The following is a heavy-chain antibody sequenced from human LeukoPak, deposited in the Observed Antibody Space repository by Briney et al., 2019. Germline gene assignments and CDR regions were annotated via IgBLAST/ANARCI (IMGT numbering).Heavy chain of an antibody. CDR3: AKDPRYCSSTSCSSNWFDP. CDR1: GFTFSSYA. D-gene: IGHD2-2*01. V-gene: IGHV3-23*01. J-gene: IGHJ5*02. CDR2: ISGSGGST. Sequence: PGGSLRLSCAASGFTFSSYAMSWVRQAPGKGLEWVSAISGSGGSTYYADSVKGRFTISRDNSKNTLYLQMNSLRAEDTAVYYCAKDPRYCSSTSCSSNWFDPWGQGTLVTVSS.